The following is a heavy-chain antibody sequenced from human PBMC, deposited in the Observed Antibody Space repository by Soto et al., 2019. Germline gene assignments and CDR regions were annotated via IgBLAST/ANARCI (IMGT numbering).Heavy chain of an antibody. D-gene: IGHD6-13*01. CDR2: IDSGDGTT. CDR1: GFDFGDYY. Sequence: GGSLSLSCTGSGFDFGDYYMSWIRQAPGEGLEWVSYIDSGDGTTYYTDSVKGRFTISRDNAKKTVYLQMSSLRVEDTALYYCGRTYYSSSWFPFDRWGQGTIVTVYS. CDR3: GRTYYSSSWFPFDR. V-gene: IGHV3-11*01. J-gene: IGHJ4*02.